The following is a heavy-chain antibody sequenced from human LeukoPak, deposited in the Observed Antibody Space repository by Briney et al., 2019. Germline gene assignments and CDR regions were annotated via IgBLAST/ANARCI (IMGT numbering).Heavy chain of an antibody. CDR2: IYYSGST. Sequence: SETLSLTCTVSGGSISSSSYYWGCIRQPPGKGLECIGSIYYSGSTNYNPSLKSRVTISVDTSKNQFSLKLSSVTAADTAVYYCARGYSSGWIYGMDVWGQGTTVTVSS. V-gene: IGHV4-39*07. J-gene: IGHJ6*02. CDR1: GGSISSSSYY. D-gene: IGHD6-19*01. CDR3: ARGYSSGWIYGMDV.